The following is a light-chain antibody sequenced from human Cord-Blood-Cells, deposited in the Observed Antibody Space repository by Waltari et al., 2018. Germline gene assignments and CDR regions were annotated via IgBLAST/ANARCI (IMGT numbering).Light chain of an antibody. CDR1: SPNIGAGYD. J-gene: IGLJ1*01. CDR3: QSYDSSLSGSRV. CDR2: GNS. Sequence: QSVLTQPPSVSGAPGQRVTISCTGSSPNIGAGYDVPWYQQLPGTAPKLLIYGNSNRPSGVPDRFSGSKSGTSASLAITGLQAEDEADYYCQSYDSSLSGSRVFGTGTKVTVL. V-gene: IGLV1-40*01.